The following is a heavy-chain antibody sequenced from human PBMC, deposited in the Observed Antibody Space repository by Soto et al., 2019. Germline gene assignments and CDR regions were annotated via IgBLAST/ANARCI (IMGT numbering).Heavy chain of an antibody. Sequence: SETLSLTCTVPGGSVSSGSYYWSWIRQPPGKGLEWIGYIYYSGSTNYNPSLKSRVTISVDTSKNQFSLKLSSVTAADTAVYYCARDGYSSGWYGRKTPGFDYWGQGTLVTVSS. CDR1: GGSVSSGSYY. D-gene: IGHD6-19*01. J-gene: IGHJ4*02. CDR2: IYYSGST. V-gene: IGHV4-61*01. CDR3: ARDGYSSGWYGRKTPGFDY.